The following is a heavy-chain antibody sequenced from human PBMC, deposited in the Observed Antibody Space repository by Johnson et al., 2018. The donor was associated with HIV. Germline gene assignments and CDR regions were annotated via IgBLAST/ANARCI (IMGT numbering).Heavy chain of an antibody. CDR1: GFTFSYYG. CDR3: AILPDYYDSSGYYHDDAFDI. J-gene: IGHJ3*02. V-gene: IGHV3-30*02. D-gene: IGHD3-22*01. Sequence: QVQLVESGGGVVQPGGSLRLSCAASGFTFSYYGMHWVRQAPGKGLEWVSFIRYDGSNKYYADSVKGRFTISRDNSKNTLYLQMNSLRAEDTAVYYCAILPDYYDSSGYYHDDAFDIWGQGTMVTVSS. CDR2: IRYDGSNK.